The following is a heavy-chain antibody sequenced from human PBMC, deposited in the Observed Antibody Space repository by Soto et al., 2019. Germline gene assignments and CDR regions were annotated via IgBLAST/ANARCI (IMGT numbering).Heavy chain of an antibody. CDR3: AKDAARYRYGCFDY. J-gene: IGHJ4*02. Sequence: QVQLVESGGGVVQPGRSLRLSCAASGFTFSSYGMHWVRQAPGKGLEWVAVISYDGSNKYYADSVKGRFTISRDNSKNTLYLQMNSLRAEDTAVYYCAKDAARYRYGCFDYWGQGTLVTVSS. D-gene: IGHD5-18*01. V-gene: IGHV3-30*18. CDR2: ISYDGSNK. CDR1: GFTFSSYG.